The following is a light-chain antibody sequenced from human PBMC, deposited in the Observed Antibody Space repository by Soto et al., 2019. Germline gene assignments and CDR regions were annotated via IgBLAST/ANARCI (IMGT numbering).Light chain of an antibody. J-gene: IGKJ1*01. V-gene: IGKV3-15*01. Sequence: IVMTQSPATLSLSPGERATLSCMASQSVSSNLAWYQQKPGQAPRLLVYGASTRATGIPARFSGSGSGTEFTLTISSLQSEDFAVYYCQQYNNWPPWTFGQGTKVDI. CDR1: QSVSSN. CDR3: QQYNNWPPWT. CDR2: GAS.